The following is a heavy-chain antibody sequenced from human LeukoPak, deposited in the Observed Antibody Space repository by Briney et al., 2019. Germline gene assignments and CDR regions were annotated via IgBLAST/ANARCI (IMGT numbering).Heavy chain of an antibody. V-gene: IGHV4-59*01. Sequence: SETLSLTCTVSGGSISSYYWSWIRQPPGKGLDWIGYIYYSGSTNYNPPLKSRVTISVDTSKNQFSLKLSSVTAADTAVYYCAALGGVIDYWGQGTLVTVSS. CDR2: IYYSGST. CDR3: AALGGVIDY. CDR1: GGSISSYY. J-gene: IGHJ4*02. D-gene: IGHD4-23*01.